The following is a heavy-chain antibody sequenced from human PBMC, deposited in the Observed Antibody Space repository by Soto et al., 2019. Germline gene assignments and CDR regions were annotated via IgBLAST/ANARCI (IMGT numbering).Heavy chain of an antibody. CDR1: GFTFISYG. D-gene: IGHD3-22*01. CDR2: ISYDGSNK. Sequence: GGSLRLSCAASGFTFISYGMHWGRQAPGKGLEWVAVISYDGSNKYYADSVKGRFTISRDNSKNTLYLQMNSLRAEDTAVYYCAHNYYYDSSGYYSVGAFDIWGQGTMVTVSS. V-gene: IGHV3-30*03. CDR3: AHNYYYDSSGYYSVGAFDI. J-gene: IGHJ3*02.